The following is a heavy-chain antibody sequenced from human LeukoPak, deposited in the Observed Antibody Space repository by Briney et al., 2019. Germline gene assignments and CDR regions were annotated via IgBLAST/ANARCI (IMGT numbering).Heavy chain of an antibody. CDR1: GYTFTSYG. J-gene: IGHJ4*02. D-gene: IGHD3-22*01. CDR2: ISVYNGNT. CDR3: ARVRGYYDSSGYYYAG. Sequence: GASVKVSCKASGYTFTSYGISWVRQAPGQGLEWMGWISVYNGNTNYAQKLQGRVTMTTDTSTSTAYMELRSLRSDDTAVYYCARVRGYYDSSGYYYAGWGQGTLVTVSS. V-gene: IGHV1-18*01.